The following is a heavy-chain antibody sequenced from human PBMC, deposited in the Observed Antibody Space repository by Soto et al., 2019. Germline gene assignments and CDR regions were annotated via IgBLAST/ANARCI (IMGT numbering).Heavy chain of an antibody. V-gene: IGHV4-34*12. CDR1: GGSFRGYY. D-gene: IGHD1-20*01. CDR2: VFYTGFT. Sequence: SETLSLTCAVYGGSFRGYYWGWLRQSPGKGPEWIGSVFYTGFTSYNPSLESRVSVSVDTSKNQFSLKVSGVSAADTAVYYCATSQKGYNWNYFDHWGQGALVTVSS. J-gene: IGHJ4*02. CDR3: ATSQKGYNWNYFDH.